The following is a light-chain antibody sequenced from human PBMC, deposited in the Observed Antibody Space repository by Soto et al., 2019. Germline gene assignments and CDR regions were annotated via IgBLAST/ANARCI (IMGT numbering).Light chain of an antibody. CDR3: QQRANWPPIP. CDR2: GAS. V-gene: IGKV3D-20*02. CDR1: QSVSSSY. J-gene: IGKJ5*01. Sequence: EIVLTQSPGTLSLSPGERATLSCRASQSVSSSYLAWYQQKPGQAPRLLIYGASSRATGIPDRFSGSGSGTDFTLTISSLESEDFAVYYCQQRANWPPIPFGQGRLLAVK.